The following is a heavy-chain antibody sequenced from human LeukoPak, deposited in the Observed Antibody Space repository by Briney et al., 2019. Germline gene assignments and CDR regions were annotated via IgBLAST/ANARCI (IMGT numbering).Heavy chain of an antibody. CDR1: GFTFSLYW. V-gene: IGHV3-7*01. Sequence: GGSLRLSCATSGFTFSLYWMNWVRQAPGKGLEWVANIKEDGSKKYYVESVKGRFTISRDNAKNSVFLQMNTLRADDTAIYYCARATRDDFGDVYDAFDVWGQGTMVAVSS. J-gene: IGHJ3*01. CDR2: IKEDGSKK. D-gene: IGHD4-17*01. CDR3: ARATRDDFGDVYDAFDV.